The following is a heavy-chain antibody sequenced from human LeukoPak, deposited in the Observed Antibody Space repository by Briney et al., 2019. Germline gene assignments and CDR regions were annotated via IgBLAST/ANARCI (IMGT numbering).Heavy chain of an antibody. V-gene: IGHV4-30-4*08. D-gene: IGHD3-22*01. CDR1: GGSISSGDYY. CDR3: ARGYYDSSGSNWFDP. Sequence: SETLSLTCTVSGGSISSGDYYWSWIRQPPGKGLEWIGYIYYSGSTYYNPSLKSRVTISVDTSKNQFSLKLSSVTAADTAVYYCARGYYDSSGSNWFDPWGQGTLVTVSS. CDR2: IYYSGST. J-gene: IGHJ5*02.